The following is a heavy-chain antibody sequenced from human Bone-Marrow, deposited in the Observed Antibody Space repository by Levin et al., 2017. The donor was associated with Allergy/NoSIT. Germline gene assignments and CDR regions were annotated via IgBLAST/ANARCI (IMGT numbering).Heavy chain of an antibody. V-gene: IGHV3-9*01. CDR1: GFTFDDYA. Sequence: SLKISCAASGFTFDDYAMHWVRQRPGKGLEWVAVINWNSGRIDYADSVKGRFTISRDNAKNSLYLQMNSLRVEDSALYYCAKDSGYSSPWTFDFWGQGTLVTVSS. D-gene: IGHD5-12*01. CDR3: AKDSGYSSPWTFDF. J-gene: IGHJ4*02. CDR2: INWNSGRI.